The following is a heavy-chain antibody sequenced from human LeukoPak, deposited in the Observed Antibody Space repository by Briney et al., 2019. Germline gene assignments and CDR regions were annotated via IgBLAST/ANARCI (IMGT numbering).Heavy chain of an antibody. CDR3: AIDRSGLGPLDY. CDR1: GFTFSDYY. D-gene: IGHD5-12*01. V-gene: IGHV3-11*04. CDR2: ITSSGSTI. J-gene: IGHJ4*02. Sequence: PGGSLRLSCAASGFTFSDYYMNWIRQAPGKGLEWVSYITSSGSTIYYADSVKGRFTISRDNAKNSLYLEMNSLRAEDTAVYYCAIDRSGLGPLDYWGQGTLVTVSS.